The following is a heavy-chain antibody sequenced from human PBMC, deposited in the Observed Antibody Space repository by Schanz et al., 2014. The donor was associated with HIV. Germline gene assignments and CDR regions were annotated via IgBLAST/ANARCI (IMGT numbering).Heavy chain of an antibody. CDR3: ARDREYYYGSGSRDYYYYGMDV. J-gene: IGHJ6*02. CDR2: IKQDGSEK. D-gene: IGHD3-10*01. V-gene: IGHV3-7*03. CDR1: GFDFSNYA. Sequence: EVQLSESGGGSILSGGPLRLSCAASGFDFSNYAMTWVRQAPGKGLEWVANIKQDGSEKYYVDSVKGRFTISRDNAKNSLYLQMNSLRAEDTAVYYCARDREYYYGSGSRDYYYYGMDVWGQGTTVTVSS.